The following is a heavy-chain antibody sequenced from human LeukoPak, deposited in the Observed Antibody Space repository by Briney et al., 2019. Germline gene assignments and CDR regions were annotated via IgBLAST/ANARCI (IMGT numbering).Heavy chain of an antibody. CDR3: ARSIAAAGTAFLDY. D-gene: IGHD6-13*01. CDR2: INTNTGNP. J-gene: IGHJ4*02. CDR1: GYTFTSYA. V-gene: IGHV7-4-1*02. Sequence: GASVKVSCKASGYTFTSYAMNWVRQAPGQGLEWMGWINTNTGNPTYAQGFTGRFVFSLDTSVSTAYLQISSLKAEDTAVYYCARSIAAAGTAFLDYWGQGTLVTVSS.